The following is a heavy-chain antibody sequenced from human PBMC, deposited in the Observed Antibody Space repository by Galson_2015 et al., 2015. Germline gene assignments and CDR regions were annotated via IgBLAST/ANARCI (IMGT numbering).Heavy chain of an antibody. D-gene: IGHD3-10*01. CDR1: GYIFTNSR. V-gene: IGHV1-2*04. J-gene: IGHJ3*01. CDR2: INVNSGVT. Sequence: SVKVSCKASGYIFTNSRLHWVRQAPGQGLEWVAWINVNSGVTGYAQKFQGWVTVTRDTSIDTAYMELNSLKSDDTAVYFCARDLGDGSYAEAFDLWGQGTMVTVSS. CDR3: ARDLGDGSYAEAFDL.